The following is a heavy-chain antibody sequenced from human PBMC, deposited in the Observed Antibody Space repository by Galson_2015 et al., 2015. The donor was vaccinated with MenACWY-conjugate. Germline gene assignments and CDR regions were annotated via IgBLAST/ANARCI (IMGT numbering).Heavy chain of an antibody. D-gene: IGHD6-19*01. Sequence: LRLSCAASGFTFNTHWMGWVRQAPGAGLQWVANIKHDGSGTHYVDSVKGRFTISRDNARNSLYLHMNNLRAEDTAVYYCTRAKEQWLSKTFDVWGQGKMVTVSS. CDR1: GFTFNTHW. CDR2: IKHDGSGT. V-gene: IGHV3-7*01. J-gene: IGHJ3*01. CDR3: TRAKEQWLSKTFDV.